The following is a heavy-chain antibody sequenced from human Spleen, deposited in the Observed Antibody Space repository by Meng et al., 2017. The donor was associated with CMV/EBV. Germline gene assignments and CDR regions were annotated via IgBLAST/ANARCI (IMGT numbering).Heavy chain of an antibody. D-gene: IGHD5-24*01. V-gene: IGHV3-21*01. Sequence: SCAASGFTFSSSRMNWVRQAQGKGLEWVSSISSTSSDIHYADSVKGRFTVSRDNAKNSLYLQMNGLRAGDTALYYCARDGGYNPWFDPWGQGTLVTVSS. J-gene: IGHJ5*02. CDR3: ARDGGYNPWFDP. CDR1: GFTFSSSR. CDR2: ISSTSSDI.